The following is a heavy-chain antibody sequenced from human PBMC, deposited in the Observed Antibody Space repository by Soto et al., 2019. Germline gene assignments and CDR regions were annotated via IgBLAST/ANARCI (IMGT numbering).Heavy chain of an antibody. CDR1: GFKFSTYA. CDR2: ISGSGGST. Sequence: PCGSIRISCAASGFKFSTYAMSWVRQAPGKGLEWVSAISGSGGSTYYADSVKGRFTISRDNSKNTLYLQMNSLRAEDTAVYYCASSLSAFDIWGQGTMVTVSS. J-gene: IGHJ3*02. CDR3: ASSLSAFDI. V-gene: IGHV3-23*01.